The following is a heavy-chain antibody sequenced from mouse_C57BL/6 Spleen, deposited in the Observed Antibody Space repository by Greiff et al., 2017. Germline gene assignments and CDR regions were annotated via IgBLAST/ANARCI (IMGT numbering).Heavy chain of an antibody. J-gene: IGHJ3*01. CDR2: ISYSGST. V-gene: IGHV3-8*01. D-gene: IGHD2-3*01. CDR3: ASFYDGYPWFAY. CDR1: GYSITSDY. Sequence: DVMLVESGPGLAKPSQTLSLTCSVTGYSITSDYWNWIRKFPGNKLEYMGYISYSGSTYYNPSLKSRISITRDTSKNQYYLQLNSVTTEDTATYYCASFYDGYPWFAYWGQGTLVTVSA.